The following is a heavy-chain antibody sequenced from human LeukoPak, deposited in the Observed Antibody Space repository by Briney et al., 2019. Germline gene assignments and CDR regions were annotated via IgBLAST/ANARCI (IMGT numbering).Heavy chain of an antibody. CDR3: ARCIVSGYPGYYYYYMDV. Sequence: SETLSLTCTVSGGSISSSSYYWGWIRQPPGKGLEWIGSIYYSGSTYYNPSLKSRVTISVDTSKNQCSLKLSSVTAADTAVYYCARCIVSGYPGYYYYYMDVWGKGTTVTVSS. V-gene: IGHV4-39*07. D-gene: IGHD5-12*01. CDR1: GGSISSSSYY. J-gene: IGHJ6*03. CDR2: IYYSGST.